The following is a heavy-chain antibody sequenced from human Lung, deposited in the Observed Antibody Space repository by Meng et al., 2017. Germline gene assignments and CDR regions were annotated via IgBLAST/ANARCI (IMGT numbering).Heavy chain of an antibody. Sequence: SVNVSCKASGGTFSSYAISWVRQAPGQGLEWMGGIIPIFGTANYAQKFQGRVMITADESTSTAYMELSSLRSEDTAVYYCARHKYYYDSSGYIRGRYYFDYWGQGTLVTVSS. V-gene: IGHV1-69*13. CDR1: GGTFSSYA. CDR2: IIPIFGTA. J-gene: IGHJ4*02. D-gene: IGHD3-22*01. CDR3: ARHKYYYDSSGYIRGRYYFDY.